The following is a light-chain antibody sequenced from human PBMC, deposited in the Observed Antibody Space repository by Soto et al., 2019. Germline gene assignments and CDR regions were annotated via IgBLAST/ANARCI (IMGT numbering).Light chain of an antibody. Sequence: SSELTQTPSLSVAPEQTASITCGGDNIGSQSVHWYQHKPGQAPILVMRYDSDRPSGIPERFSGSNSGNTATLTISRVEAGDEADYYCQVWDSSSDRPVFGGGTKVTVL. CDR2: YDS. CDR1: NIGSQS. J-gene: IGLJ3*02. V-gene: IGLV3-21*04. CDR3: QVWDSSSDRPV.